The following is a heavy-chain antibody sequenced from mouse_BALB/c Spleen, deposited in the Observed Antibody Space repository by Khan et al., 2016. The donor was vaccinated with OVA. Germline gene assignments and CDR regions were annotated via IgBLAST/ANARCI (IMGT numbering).Heavy chain of an antibody. D-gene: IGHD4-1*01. V-gene: IGHV5-6*01. CDR3: ASHLTGSFDY. J-gene: IGHJ3*01. CDR2: ISSDGDYT. CDR1: GFTFSSYS. Sequence: EVELVESGGDLVKPGGSLKLSCAASGFTFSSYSMSWVRQTPDKRLEWVTSISSDGDYTYYPDSVKGRFTISRDNAKNSLYLQMSSLKSEDTAMYYCASHLTGSFDYWGQGTLVTISA.